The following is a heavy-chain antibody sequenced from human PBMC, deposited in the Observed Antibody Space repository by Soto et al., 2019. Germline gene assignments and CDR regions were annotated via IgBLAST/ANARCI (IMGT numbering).Heavy chain of an antibody. CDR1: GFTVSSNY. V-gene: IGHV3-53*01. Sequence: GGSLRLSCAASGFTVSSNYMSWVRQAPGKGLEWVSVIYSGGSTYYADSMKGRFTISRDNSKNTLYLQMNSLRAEDTAVYYCASQYYDFWSGHFDYWGQGTLVTVSS. CDR2: IYSGGST. J-gene: IGHJ4*02. D-gene: IGHD3-3*01. CDR3: ASQYYDFWSGHFDY.